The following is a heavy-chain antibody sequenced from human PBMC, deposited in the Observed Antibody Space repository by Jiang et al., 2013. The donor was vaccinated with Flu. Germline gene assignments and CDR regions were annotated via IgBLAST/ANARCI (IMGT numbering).Heavy chain of an antibody. Sequence: TLTLTCTFSGFSLSTSGMCVSWIRQPPGKALEWLALIDGDDDKYYSTSLKTRLTISKDTSKNQVVLTMTNMDPVDTATYYCARMPLLWFGELLESDGMDVWGQGTTVTVSS. CDR3: ARMPLLWFGELLESDGMDV. CDR1: GFSLSTSGMC. V-gene: IGHV2-70*01. D-gene: IGHD3-10*01. J-gene: IGHJ6*02. CDR2: IDGDDDK.